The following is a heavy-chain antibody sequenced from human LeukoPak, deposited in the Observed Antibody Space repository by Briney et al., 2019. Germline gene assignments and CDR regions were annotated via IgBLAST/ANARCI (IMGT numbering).Heavy chain of an antibody. CDR2: ISSSSSYI. CDR3: AREEYSSSPSLDY. Sequence: GGSLRLSCAASGFTFSSYCMNWVRQAPGKGLEWVSSISSSSSYIYYADSVKGRFTISRDNAKNSLYLQMNSLRAEDTAVYYCAREEYSSSPSLDYWGQGTLVTVSS. J-gene: IGHJ4*02. V-gene: IGHV3-21*01. D-gene: IGHD6-6*01. CDR1: GFTFSSYC.